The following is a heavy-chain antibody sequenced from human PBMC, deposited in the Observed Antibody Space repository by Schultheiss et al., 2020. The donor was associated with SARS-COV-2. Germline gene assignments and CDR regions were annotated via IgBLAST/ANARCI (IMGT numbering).Heavy chain of an antibody. D-gene: IGHD2-15*01. CDR3: ARERYYSGTTSRGQQGWFDP. CDR1: GYSFTSYW. J-gene: IGHJ5*02. Sequence: GGSLRLSCKGSGYSFTSYWIGWVRQMPGKGLEWMGIIYPGDSDTRYSPSFQGQVTISADKSISTAYLQWSSLKASDTAMYYCARERYYSGTTSRGQQGWFDPWGQGTLVTVSS. V-gene: IGHV5-51*01. CDR2: IYPGDSDT.